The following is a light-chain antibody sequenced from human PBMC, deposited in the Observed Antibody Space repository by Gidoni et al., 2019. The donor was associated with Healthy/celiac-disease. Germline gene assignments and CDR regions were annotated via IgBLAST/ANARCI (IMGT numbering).Light chain of an antibody. CDR1: QSLVYRDGNTY. CDR2: KVS. J-gene: IGKJ1*01. V-gene: IGKV2-30*01. Sequence: DVVMTQSPLSLPVTLGQPASISCRSSQSLVYRDGNTYLNWFQQRPGQSPRRLIYKVSNRDSGVPDRFSGSGSGTDFTLKISRVEAEDGGIYYCMQGTHWWTFGQGTKVEIK. CDR3: MQGTHWWT.